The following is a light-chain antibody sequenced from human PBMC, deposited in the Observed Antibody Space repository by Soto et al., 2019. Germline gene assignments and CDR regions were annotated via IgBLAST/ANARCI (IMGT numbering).Light chain of an antibody. J-gene: IGKJ5*01. CDR3: QQYVSLPIT. Sequence: DIQMTQSPSSLSASVGARVTISCQASQDIGDSLNWYQQKEGRTPKLLIYDSLHLEPGVPSRFSGSRSGTRFSLTISSMQPEDVATYFCQQYVSLPITFGQGTQL. V-gene: IGKV1-33*01. CDR2: DSL. CDR1: QDIGDS.